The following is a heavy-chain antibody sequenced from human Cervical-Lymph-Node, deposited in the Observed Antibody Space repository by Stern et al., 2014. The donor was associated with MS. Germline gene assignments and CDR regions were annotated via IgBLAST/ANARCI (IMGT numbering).Heavy chain of an antibody. CDR2: ISPDSGTT. CDR3: ARDKMHAFDY. CDR1: GYTFTSYG. J-gene: IGHJ4*02. Sequence: VQLVESGTEVKKPGASLIVSCKASGYTFTSYGIRWVRQAPGQGLEWVGWISPDSGTTKSAQNLRARITLTRDTSTGPAYLALRTLRYEDTAVDYCARDKMHAFDYGGQGTRGSVSS. V-gene: IGHV1-18*01. D-gene: IGHD5-24*01.